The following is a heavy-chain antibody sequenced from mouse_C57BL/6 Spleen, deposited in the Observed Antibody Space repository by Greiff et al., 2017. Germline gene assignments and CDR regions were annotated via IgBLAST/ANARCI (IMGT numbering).Heavy chain of an antibody. Sequence: VQLQQSGASVKISCKASGYAFSSYWMNWVKQRPGKGLEWIGQIYPGDGDTNYNGKFKGKATLTADKSSSTAYMQLSSLTSEDSAVYFCARDYDYDALDYWGQGTTLTVSS. D-gene: IGHD2-4*01. J-gene: IGHJ2*01. CDR1: GYAFSSYW. CDR3: ARDYDYDALDY. CDR2: IYPGDGDT. V-gene: IGHV1-80*01.